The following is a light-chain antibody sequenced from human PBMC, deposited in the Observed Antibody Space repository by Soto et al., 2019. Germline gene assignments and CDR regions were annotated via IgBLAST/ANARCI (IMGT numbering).Light chain of an antibody. CDR3: LQYDSYSWT. V-gene: IGKV1-5*01. Sequence: DIQMTRSPSALSASVGDRVTINCRASRSISDWLAWYQQKPGKAPKLLIFDASTLKSGVPSRFSGSGSGTEFTLTITSLQPDDFATYYCLQYDSYSWTFGQGTKVEI. CDR2: DAS. J-gene: IGKJ1*01. CDR1: RSISDW.